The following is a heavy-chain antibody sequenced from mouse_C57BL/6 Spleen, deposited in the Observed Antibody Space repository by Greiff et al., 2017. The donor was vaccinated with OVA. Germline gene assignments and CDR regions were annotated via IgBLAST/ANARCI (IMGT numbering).Heavy chain of an antibody. CDR2: IDPSDSYT. CDR1: GYTFTSYW. D-gene: IGHD1-1*01. Sequence: QVQLQQPGAELVMPGASVKLSCKASGYTFTSYWMHWVKQRPGQGLEWIGEIDPSDSYTNYNQKFKGKSTLTVDKSSSTAYMQLSSLTSEDSAVYYCARKRTVVASHWDFDVWGTGTTVTVSS. V-gene: IGHV1-69*01. CDR3: ARKRTVVASHWDFDV. J-gene: IGHJ1*03.